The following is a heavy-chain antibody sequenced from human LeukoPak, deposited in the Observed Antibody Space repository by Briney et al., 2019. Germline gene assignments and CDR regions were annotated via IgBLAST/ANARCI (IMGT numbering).Heavy chain of an antibody. D-gene: IGHD5-12*01. CDR1: GDTFTTYA. J-gene: IGHJ5*02. CDR2: ISAYNGNT. CDR3: ARDGAVDSGFSWFDP. Sequence: ASVKVSCKASGDTFTTYAISWVRQAPGQGLEWMGCISAYNGNTNYAQKLQGRVTMTTDTSTSTAYMELRSLRSDDTAVYYCARDGAVDSGFSWFDPWGQGTLVTVSS. V-gene: IGHV1-18*01.